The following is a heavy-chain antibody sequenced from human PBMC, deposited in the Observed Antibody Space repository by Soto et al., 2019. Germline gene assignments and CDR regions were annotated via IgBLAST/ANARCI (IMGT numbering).Heavy chain of an antibody. CDR1: GYTFTSYG. V-gene: IGHV1-18*01. CDR3: ARAAQLRESYYYYYMDV. Sequence: ASVKVSCKTSGYTFTSYGISWVRQAPGQGLEWMGWITVYNGNTNYAQKLQGRVTMTTDTSTSTAYMELRSLRSDDTAVYYCARAAQLRESYYYYYMDVWGKGTTVTVSS. CDR2: ITVYNGNT. D-gene: IGHD6-6*01. J-gene: IGHJ6*03.